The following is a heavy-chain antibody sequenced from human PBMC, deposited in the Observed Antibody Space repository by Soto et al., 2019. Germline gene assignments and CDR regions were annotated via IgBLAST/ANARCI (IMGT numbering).Heavy chain of an antibody. CDR3: ARNEVFLPGWL. V-gene: IGHV3-21*01. J-gene: IGHJ4*02. CDR1: GFTSSGYI. CDR2: ISSSSSYI. Sequence: GGYLRLSCAASGFTSSGYIMNWVPQAPGKGLEWVSSISSSSSYIYYADSVKGRFTISRHNAKNSLHLQMNSLRADDTAVYYCARNEVFLPGWLWGQGT. D-gene: IGHD3-3*01.